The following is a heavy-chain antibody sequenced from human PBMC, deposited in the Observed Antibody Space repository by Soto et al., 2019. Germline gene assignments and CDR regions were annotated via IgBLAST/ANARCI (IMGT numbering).Heavy chain of an antibody. D-gene: IGHD6-19*01. CDR1: GFTFSSYG. CDR2: ISYDGSNK. Sequence: GGSLRLSCAASGFTFSSYGMHWVRQAPGKGLEWVAVISYDGSNKYYADSVKGRFTISRDNSKNTLYLQMNSLRAEDTAVYYCAKDRGQWLASYLLNWGQGTLVTVSS. V-gene: IGHV3-30*18. J-gene: IGHJ1*01. CDR3: AKDRGQWLASYLLN.